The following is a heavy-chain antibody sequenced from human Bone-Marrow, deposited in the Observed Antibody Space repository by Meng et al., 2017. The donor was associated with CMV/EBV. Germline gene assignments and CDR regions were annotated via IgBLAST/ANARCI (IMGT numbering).Heavy chain of an antibody. V-gene: IGHV1-46*01. Sequence: ASVKVSCKASGYTFTSYYMHWVRQAPGQGLEWMGIINPSGGSTSYAQKFQGRVTMTRDTSTSTVYMELSSLRSEDTAVYYCARDYYDFWSGYSSLLMDVWGQGTRVTVSS. CDR3: ARDYYDFWSGYSSLLMDV. CDR2: INPSGGST. J-gene: IGHJ6*02. CDR1: GYTFTSYY. D-gene: IGHD3-3*01.